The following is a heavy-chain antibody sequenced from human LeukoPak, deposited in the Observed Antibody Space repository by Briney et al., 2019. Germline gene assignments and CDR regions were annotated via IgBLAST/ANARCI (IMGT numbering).Heavy chain of an antibody. CDR3: ARDEPSGYDYFDY. J-gene: IGHJ4*02. CDR1: GFTFSSYA. Sequence: PGGSLRLSCAASGFTFSSYAMSWVRQAPGKGLEWVSAISGSGGSTYYADSVKGRFTISRDNSKNSLYLQMNSLRAEDTAVYYCARDEPSGYDYFDYWGQGTLVTVSS. D-gene: IGHD5-12*01. V-gene: IGHV3-23*01. CDR2: ISGSGGST.